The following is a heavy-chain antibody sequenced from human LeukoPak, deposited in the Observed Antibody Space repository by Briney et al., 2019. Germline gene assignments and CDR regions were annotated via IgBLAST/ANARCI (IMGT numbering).Heavy chain of an antibody. V-gene: IGHV3-53*04. CDR2: IYSGGRT. CDR1: GFIVSSNY. Sequence: GGSLRLSCAASGFIVSSNYMSWVRQAPGKGLEWVSVIYSGGRTYYADSVKGRFTISSHNSKNTLYLQMNSLRAEDTAVYYCARVNRGVFDDWGQGTLVTVSA. D-gene: IGHD3-16*01. CDR3: ARVNRGVFDD. J-gene: IGHJ4*02.